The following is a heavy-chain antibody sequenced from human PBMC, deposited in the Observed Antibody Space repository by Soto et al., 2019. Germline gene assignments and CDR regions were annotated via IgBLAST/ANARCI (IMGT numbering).Heavy chain of an antibody. J-gene: IGHJ6*02. CDR2: IIPIFGTA. V-gene: IGHV1-69*13. Sequence: SVKVSCKASGGTFSSYAISWVRQAPGQGLEWMGGIIPIFGTANYAQKFQGRVTITADESTSTAYMELSSLRAEDTAVYYCAKARSGSYSAYYYYGMDVWGQGTTVTVSS. CDR1: GGTFSSYA. D-gene: IGHD1-26*01. CDR3: AKARSGSYSAYYYYGMDV.